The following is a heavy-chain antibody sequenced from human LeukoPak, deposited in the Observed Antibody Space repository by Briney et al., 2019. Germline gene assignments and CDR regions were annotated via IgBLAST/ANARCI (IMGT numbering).Heavy chain of an antibody. Sequence: GGSLRLSCTASGFTFSSTGMHWVRQAPGKGLEWVSYIRYDGNNKYYGDSVKGRLTVSRDNSKNTLYLQMNSLRVEDTAVYYCARAYNPDYWGQGTLVTVSS. V-gene: IGHV3-30*02. CDR2: IRYDGNNK. CDR1: GFTFSSTG. D-gene: IGHD1-14*01. J-gene: IGHJ4*02. CDR3: ARAYNPDY.